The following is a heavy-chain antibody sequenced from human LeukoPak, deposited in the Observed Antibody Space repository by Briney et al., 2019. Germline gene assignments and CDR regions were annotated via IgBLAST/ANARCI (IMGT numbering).Heavy chain of an antibody. D-gene: IGHD6-13*01. CDR2: LYNSGST. Sequence: SETLSLTCTVSGGSISTYYWNWMRQPPGKGLEWIGYLYNSGSTNYNPSLKSRVTMSVDTPRNQFSLKLSSVTAADTAVYYCARDQDSSTWTFDYWGQGTLVTVSS. V-gene: IGHV4-59*01. CDR3: ARDQDSSTWTFDY. CDR1: GGSISTYY. J-gene: IGHJ4*02.